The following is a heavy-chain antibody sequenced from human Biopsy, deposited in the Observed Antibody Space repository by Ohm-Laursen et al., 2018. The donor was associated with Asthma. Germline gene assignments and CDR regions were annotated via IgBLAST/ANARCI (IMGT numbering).Heavy chain of an antibody. CDR2: HDHEEGGT. D-gene: IGHD4-17*01. CDR3: ASDFPKDYVRYNFQF. Sequence: ASVKVSCKISGYSLTDISMHCARQAPRQGIEWMGGHDHEEGGTVNARRFQGRVTMTEDTSTDTAYMELSSLSSDDTAVYYCASDFPKDYVRYNFQFWGQGTLVTVSS. CDR1: GYSLTDIS. J-gene: IGHJ4*02. V-gene: IGHV1-24*01.